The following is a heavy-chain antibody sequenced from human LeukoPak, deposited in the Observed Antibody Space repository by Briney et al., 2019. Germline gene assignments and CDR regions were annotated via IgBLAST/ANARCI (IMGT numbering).Heavy chain of an antibody. CDR3: ARGGPRFKVQQLVYDY. Sequence: GGSLRLSCAASGFTFSSYGMHWVRQAPGKGLEWVAFIRYDGSNKYYADSVKGRFTISRDNSKNTLYLQMNSLRVEDTAVYYCARGGPRFKVQQLVYDYWGQGTLVTVSS. CDR2: IRYDGSNK. D-gene: IGHD6-13*01. V-gene: IGHV3-30*02. J-gene: IGHJ4*02. CDR1: GFTFSSYG.